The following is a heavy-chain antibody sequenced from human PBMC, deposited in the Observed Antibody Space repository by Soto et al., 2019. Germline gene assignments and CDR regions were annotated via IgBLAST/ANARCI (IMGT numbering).Heavy chain of an antibody. CDR3: ARVSRSSSSWHY. CDR2: ISSSSSTI. J-gene: IGHJ4*02. CDR1: GFTFRSYS. D-gene: IGHD6-6*01. V-gene: IGHV3-48*02. Sequence: LRLSCAASGFTFRSYSMNWVRQAPGKGLEWVSYISSSSSTIYYADSVKGRFTISRDNAKNSLYLQMNSLRDEDTAVYYCARVSRSSSSWHYWGQGTLVTVSP.